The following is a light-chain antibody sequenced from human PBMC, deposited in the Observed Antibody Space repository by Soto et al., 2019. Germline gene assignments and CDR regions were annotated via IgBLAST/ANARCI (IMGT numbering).Light chain of an antibody. CDR2: NTA. V-gene: IGKV3-20*01. CDR1: QSFSSSH. CDR3: QQYGSAPPGT. Sequence: EIVLTQSPGTLSLSPGERATLSCRASQSFSSSHLVWYQQKPCPPPGLRIHNTADCDTGIRAKDRCSGSGTEFTFTITSLQSEDFAIYVCQQYGSAPPGTFGQGTRLEI. J-gene: IGKJ5*01.